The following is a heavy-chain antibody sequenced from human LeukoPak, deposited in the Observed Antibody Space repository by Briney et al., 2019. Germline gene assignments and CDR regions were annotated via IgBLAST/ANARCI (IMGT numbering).Heavy chain of an antibody. CDR2: IYTDGSSA. V-gene: IGHV3-74*01. D-gene: IGHD2-2*01. CDR1: GFTVSSNY. J-gene: IGHJ4*02. CDR3: ARGGSTFVDY. Sequence: TGGSLRLSCAASGFTVSSNYMSWVRQAPGKGLEWVSRIYTDGSSANYADSVKGRFTISRDNAKNTLFLQMNGLRAEDTAVYYCARGGSTFVDYWGQGTLVTVSS.